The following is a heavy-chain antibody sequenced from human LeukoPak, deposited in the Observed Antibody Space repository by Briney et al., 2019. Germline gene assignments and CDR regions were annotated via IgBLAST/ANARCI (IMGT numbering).Heavy chain of an antibody. Sequence: SETLSLTCAVYGGSLSSYHWTWIRQPPGKGLEWIGEISHSGSINYNPSLKSRVAISIDTSKNQFSLKLSSVTAADTAVYYCARGKGHYYYYYMDVWGKGTTVTVSS. V-gene: IGHV4-34*01. CDR2: ISHSGSI. J-gene: IGHJ6*03. CDR3: ARGKGHYYYYYMDV. CDR1: GGSLSSYH.